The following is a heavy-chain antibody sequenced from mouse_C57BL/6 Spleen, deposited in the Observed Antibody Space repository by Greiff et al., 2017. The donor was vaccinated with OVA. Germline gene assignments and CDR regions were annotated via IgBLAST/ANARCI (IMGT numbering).Heavy chain of an antibody. CDR1: GYTFTGYW. CDR3: ERLGITTVVGLDY. Sequence: VQLQQSGAELMKPGSSVKLSCKATGYTFTGYWIEWVKQRPGHGLEWLGEILPGSGSTNYNQKFKGKATFTADTSSNTAYMQLSSLTTEDSAIYDCERLGITTVVGLDYWGQGTTLTVSS. J-gene: IGHJ2*01. V-gene: IGHV1-9*01. D-gene: IGHD1-1*01. CDR2: ILPGSGST.